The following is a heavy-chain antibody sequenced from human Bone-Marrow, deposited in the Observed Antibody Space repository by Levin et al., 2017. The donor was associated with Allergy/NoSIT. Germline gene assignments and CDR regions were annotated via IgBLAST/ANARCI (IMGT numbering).Heavy chain of an antibody. V-gene: IGHV4-59*01. CDR2: IFHSGST. D-gene: IGHD5-18*01. CDR3: ARARDSYGYLPLDY. Sequence: ESLKISCSVSGGSMSPYYWSWIRQTPGRGLEWIGYIFHSGSTSYNPSLEGRVTISIDNSRTQFSLKLSSVTAADTALYFCARARDSYGYLPLDYWGQGTLAIVST. J-gene: IGHJ4*02. CDR1: GGSMSPYY.